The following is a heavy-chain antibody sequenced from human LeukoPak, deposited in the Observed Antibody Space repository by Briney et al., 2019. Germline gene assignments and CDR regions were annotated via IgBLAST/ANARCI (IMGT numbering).Heavy chain of an antibody. D-gene: IGHD1-26*01. CDR3: ARAGSQTAYSFDY. CDR2: IIPIFGTA. CDR1: GGTFSSYA. V-gene: IGHV1-69*13. Sequence: SVKVSCKASGGTFSSYAISWVRRAPGQGLEWMGGIIPIFGTANYAQKFQGRVTITADESTSTAYMELSSLRSEDTAVYYCARAGSQTAYSFDYWGQGTLVTVSS. J-gene: IGHJ4*02.